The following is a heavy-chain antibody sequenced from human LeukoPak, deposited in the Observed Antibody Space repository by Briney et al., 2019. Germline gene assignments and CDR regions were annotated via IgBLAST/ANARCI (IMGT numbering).Heavy chain of an antibody. J-gene: IGHJ4*02. CDR2: FNPSGGST. V-gene: IGHV1-46*01. CDR3: ARAGDQSCGGDCYKGDY. CDR1: GYTFTSYY. Sequence: ASVKVSCKASGYTFTSYYLHWVRQAPGQGLEGRGIFNPSGGSTTYAQKFQGRVTMTRDTSTSTVYMDLSSLRSEDTAVYYCARAGDQSCGGDCYKGDYWGQGTLVTVSS. D-gene: IGHD2-21*02.